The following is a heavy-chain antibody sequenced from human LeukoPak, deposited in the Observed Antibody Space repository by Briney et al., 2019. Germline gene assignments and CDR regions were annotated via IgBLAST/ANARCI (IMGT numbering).Heavy chain of an antibody. Sequence: GGSLRLSCAASGFTFSSYGMHWVRQAPGKGLEWVAAISYDGSNKYYADSVKGRFTISRDNSKNTLYLQMNSLRAEDTAVYYCARAVVAATNQAVGAFDIWGQGTMVTVSS. D-gene: IGHD2-15*01. CDR2: ISYDGSNK. J-gene: IGHJ3*02. CDR3: ARAVVAATNQAVGAFDI. CDR1: GFTFSSYG. V-gene: IGHV3-30*03.